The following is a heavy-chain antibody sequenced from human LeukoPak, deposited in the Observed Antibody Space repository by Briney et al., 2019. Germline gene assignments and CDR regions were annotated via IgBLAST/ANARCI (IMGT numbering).Heavy chain of an antibody. CDR1: GGSISNYY. CDR2: INHSGST. V-gene: IGHV4-34*01. CDR3: ASGSGEEGY. Sequence: SSETLSLTCTVSGGSISNYYWSWIRQPPGKGLEWIGEINHSGSTNYNPSLKSRVTISVDTSKNQFSLKLSSVTAADTAVYYCASGSGEEGYWGQGTLVTVSS. J-gene: IGHJ4*02. D-gene: IGHD2-15*01.